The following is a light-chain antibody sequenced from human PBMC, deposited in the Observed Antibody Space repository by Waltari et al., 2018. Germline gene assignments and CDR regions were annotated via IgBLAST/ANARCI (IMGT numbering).Light chain of an antibody. CDR3: QTWGTADFV. CDR2: LNSDGSH. CDR1: SGHSTYA. V-gene: IGLV4-69*01. Sequence: QLVLTQSPSASASLGASVKLTCPLSSGHSTYAIARHQQQPEKGPRYLMRLNSDGSHSKGDGIPDRFSGSSSGAERYLTISSLQSEDEADYYCQTWGTADFVFGTGTKVTVL. J-gene: IGLJ1*01.